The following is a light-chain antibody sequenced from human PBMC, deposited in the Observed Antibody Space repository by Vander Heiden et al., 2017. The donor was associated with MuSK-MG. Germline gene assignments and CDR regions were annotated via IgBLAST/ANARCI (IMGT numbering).Light chain of an antibody. V-gene: IGLV2-14*01. CDR1: SSDVGGYNY. J-gene: IGLJ3*02. CDR3: GAYTSSTTWV. Sequence: QSALTQPASVSGSPGQSITISCTGTSSDVGGYNYVSWYQQHPGKAPKVMIFEVSNRPSGVSNRFSGSKSGNTASLTISGLQPEDEAEYYCGAYTSSTTWVFGGGTKLTVL. CDR2: EVS.